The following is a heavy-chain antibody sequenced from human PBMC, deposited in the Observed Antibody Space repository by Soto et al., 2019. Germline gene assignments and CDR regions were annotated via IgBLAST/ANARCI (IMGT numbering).Heavy chain of an antibody. CDR2: IYWNDDK. V-gene: IGHV2-5*01. J-gene: IGHJ4*02. D-gene: IGHD6-6*01. CDR1: GFSLSTTGEG. Sequence: QITLKESGPTLVKPTQTLTLTCTFSGFSLSTTGEGVGWIRQPPGKALEWLAVIYWNDDKSYSPSLKIRLTISKDTSKQQVFLTMMNMAPGDTGTYYCAQVDDVAALFAYLGQGTLVTVSS. CDR3: AQVDDVAALFAY.